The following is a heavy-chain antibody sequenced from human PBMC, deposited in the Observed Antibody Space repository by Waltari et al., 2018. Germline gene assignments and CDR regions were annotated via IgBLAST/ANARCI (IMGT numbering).Heavy chain of an antibody. D-gene: IGHD3-3*01. J-gene: IGHJ4*02. Sequence: QVQLVQSGAEVKKPGASVKVSCKASGYTFTGSCMHWVRQAPGQGLEWMGWINPNSGGTNYAQKVQGRVTMTRDTSISTAYMELSRLRSDDTAVYYCARAPIWSVDYWGQGTLVTVSS. CDR3: ARAPIWSVDY. CDR2: INPNSGGT. CDR1: GYTFTGSC. V-gene: IGHV1-2*02.